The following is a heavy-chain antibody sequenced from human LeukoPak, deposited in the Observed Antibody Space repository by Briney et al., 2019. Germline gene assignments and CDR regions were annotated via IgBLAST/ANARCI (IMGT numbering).Heavy chain of an antibody. CDR1: GFTFSIYD. V-gene: IGHV3-13*04. Sequence: GGSLRLSCVASGFTFSIYDMHWVRQATGKGLEWVSAIGTATDTYYLGSVKGRFTISREDAKNSLYLQMNSLRAGDTAVYYCARVRRLQNYFYGMEVWGQGTTVTVSS. CDR3: ARVRRLQNYFYGMEV. D-gene: IGHD5-12*01. CDR2: IGTATDT. J-gene: IGHJ6*02.